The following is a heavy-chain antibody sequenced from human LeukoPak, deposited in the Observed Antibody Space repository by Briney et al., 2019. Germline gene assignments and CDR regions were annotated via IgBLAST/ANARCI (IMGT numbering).Heavy chain of an antibody. CDR1: GGSISSSSYY. J-gene: IGHJ5*02. D-gene: IGHD3-22*01. V-gene: IGHV4-39*01. CDR3: ARHYRSRGYYYDSSGYYFPSRFDP. Sequence: KPSETLSLTCTVSGGSISSSSYYWGWIRQPPGKGLEWIGSIYYSGSTYYNPSLKSRVTISVDTSKNQFSLKLSSVTAADTAVYYCARHYRSRGYYYDSSGYYFPSRFDPCGQGTLVTVSS. CDR2: IYYSGST.